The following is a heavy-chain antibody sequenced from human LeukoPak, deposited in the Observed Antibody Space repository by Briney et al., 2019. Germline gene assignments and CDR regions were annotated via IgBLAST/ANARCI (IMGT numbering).Heavy chain of an antibody. CDR2: IIDSGNSI. CDR1: GFTFSSCA. D-gene: IGHD4-11*01. V-gene: IGHV3-23*01. CDR3: ARRYSNSFDY. J-gene: IGHJ4*02. Sequence: GGSLRLSCAASGFTFSSCAMSWVRQAPGKGLEWVSTIIDSGNSIYYTDSVKGRFTISRDNAKNSLYLQMNSLRAEDTAVYYCARRYSNSFDYWGQGTLVTVSS.